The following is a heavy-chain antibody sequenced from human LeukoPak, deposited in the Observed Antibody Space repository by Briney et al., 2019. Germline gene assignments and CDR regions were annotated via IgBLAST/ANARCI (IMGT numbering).Heavy chain of an antibody. CDR2: LYSGGTT. Sequence: GGSLRLSCAASGFTVSDNYMSWVRQAPRKGLEWVSVLYSGGTTYYADPVKGRFTISRDNSKNTLYLQMSSLRAEDTAVYYCVRDRWPGLGDFWGQGTTVTVSS. D-gene: IGHD6-19*01. V-gene: IGHV3-66*01. CDR1: GFTVSDNY. J-gene: IGHJ6*02. CDR3: VRDRWPGLGDF.